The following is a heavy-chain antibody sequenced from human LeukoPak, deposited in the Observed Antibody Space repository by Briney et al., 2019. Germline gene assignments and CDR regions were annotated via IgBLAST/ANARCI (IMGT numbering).Heavy chain of an antibody. CDR2: ISGSGGST. CDR3: AKDVDGGGFDP. Sequence: GGSLRLSCAASGFTFTTYAMSWVRQAPGKGLEWVSAISGSGGSTYYADSVKGRFTISRDNSKNTLYLQMNSLRAEDTAVYYCAKDVDGGGFDPWGQGTLVTVSS. CDR1: GFTFTTYA. J-gene: IGHJ5*02. V-gene: IGHV3-23*01. D-gene: IGHD4-23*01.